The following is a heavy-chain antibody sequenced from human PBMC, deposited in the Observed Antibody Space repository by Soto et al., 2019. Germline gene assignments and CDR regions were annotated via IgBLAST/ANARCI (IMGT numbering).Heavy chain of an antibody. CDR2: IIPIFGTA. J-gene: IGHJ5*02. CDR3: AREWSPRGYYDSSGYYEKTGNWFDP. D-gene: IGHD3-22*01. CDR1: GGTFSSYA. Sequence: EASVKVSCKASGGTFSSYAISWVRQAPGQGLEWMGGIIPIFGTANYAQKFQGRVTITADESTSTAYMELSSLRSEDTAVYYCAREWSPRGYYDSSGYYEKTGNWFDPWGQGTLVTVS. V-gene: IGHV1-69*13.